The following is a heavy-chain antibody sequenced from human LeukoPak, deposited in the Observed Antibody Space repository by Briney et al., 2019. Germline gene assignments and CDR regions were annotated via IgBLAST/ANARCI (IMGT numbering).Heavy chain of an antibody. V-gene: IGHV1-46*01. CDR1: GYTFTSYY. Sequence: ASVKVSCKASGYTFTSYYIHWVRQAPGQGLEWMGIINPSGGSTTYAQKFQGRVAMTRDTSTSRVYMEVSSLRSEDTAVYYCARVPLYCSSTSCYWGAAGFDPWGQGTLVTVSS. CDR2: INPSGGST. CDR3: ARVPLYCSSTSCYWGAAGFDP. D-gene: IGHD2-2*01. J-gene: IGHJ5*02.